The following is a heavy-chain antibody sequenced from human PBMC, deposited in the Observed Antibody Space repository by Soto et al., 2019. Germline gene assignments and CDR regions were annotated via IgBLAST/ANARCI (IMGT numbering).Heavy chain of an antibody. V-gene: IGHV3-53*02. D-gene: IGHD4-17*01. CDR2: IYSGGST. J-gene: IGHJ3*02. CDR1: GFTVSSNY. Sequence: EVQLVETGGGLIQPGGSLRLSCAASGFTVSSNYMSWVRQAPGKGREWVSVIYSGGSTYYADSVKGRFTISRDNSKNTLYRQMNSLRAEDTAVYYCARDPGTTTGAFDIWGQGTMVTVSS. CDR3: ARDPGTTTGAFDI.